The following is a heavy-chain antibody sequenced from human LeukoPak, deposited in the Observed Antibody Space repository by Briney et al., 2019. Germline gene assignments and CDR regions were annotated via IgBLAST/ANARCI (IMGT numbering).Heavy chain of an antibody. Sequence: GGSLRLSCAASGFTFSSYAMSWVRQAPGKGLEWVSYISSSSNTIYYADSVKGRFTISRDNAKNSLYLQMDSLRAEDTAVYYCARDRNWDFDYWGQGTLVTVSS. V-gene: IGHV3-48*01. CDR1: GFTFSSYA. CDR3: ARDRNWDFDY. D-gene: IGHD7-27*01. CDR2: ISSSSNTI. J-gene: IGHJ4*02.